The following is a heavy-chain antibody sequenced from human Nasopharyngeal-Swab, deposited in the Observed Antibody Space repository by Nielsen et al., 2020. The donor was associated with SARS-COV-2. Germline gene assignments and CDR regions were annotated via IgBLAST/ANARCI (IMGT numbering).Heavy chain of an antibody. J-gene: IGHJ5*02. Sequence: GESLKISCAASGFTFSSYGMHWVRQAPGKGLEWVAVISYDGSNKYYADSVKGRFTISRDNSKNTLYLQRNSLRAEDTAVYYCAKDGGAAAGTRWFDPWGQGTLVTVSS. CDR1: GFTFSSYG. CDR2: ISYDGSNK. D-gene: IGHD6-13*01. V-gene: IGHV3-30*18. CDR3: AKDGGAAAGTRWFDP.